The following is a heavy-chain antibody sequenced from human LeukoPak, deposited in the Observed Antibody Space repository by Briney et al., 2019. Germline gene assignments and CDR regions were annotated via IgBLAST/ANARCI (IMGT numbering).Heavy chain of an antibody. J-gene: IGHJ6*03. CDR3: ARLPRIAAAGRYYYYYYYMDV. V-gene: IGHV4-39*01. CDR2: IYYSGST. D-gene: IGHD6-13*01. CDR1: GGSISSSSYY. Sequence: PSETLSLTCTVSGGSISSSSYYWGWIRQPPGKGLEWIGSIYYSGSTYYNPSLKSRVTISVDTSKNQFSLKLSSVTAADTAVYYCARLPRIAAAGRYYYYYYYMDVWGKGTTVTVSS.